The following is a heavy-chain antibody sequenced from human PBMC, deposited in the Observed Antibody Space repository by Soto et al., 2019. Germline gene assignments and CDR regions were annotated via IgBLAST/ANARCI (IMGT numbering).Heavy chain of an antibody. CDR1: GYTFTSYG. J-gene: IGHJ6*03. V-gene: IGHV1-18*01. D-gene: IGHD5-18*01. CDR2: ISAYNGNT. Sequence: QVQLVQSGAEVKKPGASVKVSCKASGYTFTSYGISWVRQAPGQGLEWMGWISAYNGNTNYAQKLQGRVTMTTDTSTSTAYMELRSLRSDDTAVYYCAREARVGTATPLLDYYYMDVWGKGTTVTVSS. CDR3: AREARVGTATPLLDYYYMDV.